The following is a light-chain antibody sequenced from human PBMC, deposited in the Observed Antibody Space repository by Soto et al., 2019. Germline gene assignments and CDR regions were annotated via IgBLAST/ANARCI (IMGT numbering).Light chain of an antibody. J-gene: IGKJ3*01. CDR3: QQYGSPTFT. CDR2: VAA. Sequence: EIVLTQSPGTLSLSPGERATLSCRASQSVSSTYLAWYQQKPGQAPRLLIYVAASRATGIPDRFSGSGSGTDFTLTISRLEPEDFAVYYCQQYGSPTFTFGPGTKVDIK. CDR1: QSVSSTY. V-gene: IGKV3-20*01.